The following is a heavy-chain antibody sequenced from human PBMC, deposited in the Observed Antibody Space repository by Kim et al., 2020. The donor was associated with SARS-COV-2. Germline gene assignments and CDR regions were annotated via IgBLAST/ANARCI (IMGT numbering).Heavy chain of an antibody. J-gene: IGHJ4*02. V-gene: IGHV4-59*01. CDR2: IYYSGTT. D-gene: IGHD6-13*01. Sequence: SETLYLTCTVSSDSISSYYCSWIRQLPGKGLEWIGYIYYSGTTNYNPSLNSRVTISWDTSKNQFSLELTSVTDADTAVYYCARSEGRGSWHQFDYWGQGILVTVSS. CDR1: SDSISSYY. CDR3: ARSEGRGSWHQFDY.